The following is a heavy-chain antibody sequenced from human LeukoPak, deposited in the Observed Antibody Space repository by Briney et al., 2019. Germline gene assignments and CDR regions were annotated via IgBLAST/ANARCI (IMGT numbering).Heavy chain of an antibody. Sequence: GGSLRLSCAASGFTFSDYYMSWIRQAPGKGLEWVSYISSSGSTIYYADSVKGRFTISRDNAKNSLYLQMNSLRAEDTAVYYCARVGTDNYDFWSGYLYYFDYWGQGTLVTVSS. CDR2: ISSSGSTI. CDR1: GFTFSDYY. D-gene: IGHD3-3*01. CDR3: ARVGTDNYDFWSGYLYYFDY. V-gene: IGHV3-11*04. J-gene: IGHJ4*02.